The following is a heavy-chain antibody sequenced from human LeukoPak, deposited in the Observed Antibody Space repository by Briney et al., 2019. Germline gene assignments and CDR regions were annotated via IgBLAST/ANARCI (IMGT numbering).Heavy chain of an antibody. J-gene: IGHJ4*02. D-gene: IGHD6-19*01. CDR3: ARAPAGFGSDY. CDR2: ISSSSSYI. Sequence: GGSLRLSCAASGFSFSSYSTNWVRRAPGKGLEWVSSISSSSSYIYYADSVRGRFTISRDNAKNSLYLQMNSLRAEDTAVYYCARAPAGFGSDYWGQGTLVTVSS. CDR1: GFSFSSYS. V-gene: IGHV3-21*01.